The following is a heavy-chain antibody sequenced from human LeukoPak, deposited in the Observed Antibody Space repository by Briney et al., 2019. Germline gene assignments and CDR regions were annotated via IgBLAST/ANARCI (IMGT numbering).Heavy chain of an antibody. D-gene: IGHD7-27*01. CDR2: ISSSSSYI. CDR3: ARDKPGEGDY. CDR1: GFTFSSYS. J-gene: IGHJ4*02. V-gene: IGHV3-21*01. Sequence: GGSLRLSCAASGFTFSSYSMNWVRQAPGKGLEWVSSISSSSSYIYYADSVRGRFTISRDNAKNSLYLQMNSLRAEDTAVYYCARDKPGEGDYWGQGTLVTVSS.